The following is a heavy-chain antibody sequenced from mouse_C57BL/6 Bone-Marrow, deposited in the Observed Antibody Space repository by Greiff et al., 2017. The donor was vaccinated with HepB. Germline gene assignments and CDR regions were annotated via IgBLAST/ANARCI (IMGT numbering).Heavy chain of an antibody. CDR1: GYTFTSYW. V-gene: IGHV1-50*01. Sequence: QVQLQQPGAELVMPGASVKLSCKASGYTFTSYWMQWVKQRPGQGLEWIGEIDPSDSYTNYNQKFKGKATLTVDTSSSTAYMQLSSLTSEDSAVYYCARYYYAMDYWGQGTSVTVSS. CDR3: ARYYYAMDY. CDR2: IDPSDSYT. J-gene: IGHJ4*01.